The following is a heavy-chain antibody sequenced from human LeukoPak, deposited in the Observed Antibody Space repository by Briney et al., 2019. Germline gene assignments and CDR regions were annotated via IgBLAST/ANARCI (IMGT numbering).Heavy chain of an antibody. J-gene: IGHJ4*02. Sequence: SETLSLTCTVSSGSISTSNYYWSWIRQPPGKGLEWIGYIYYSGSTNYNPSLKSRVTISVDTSKNQFSLKLSSVTAADTAVYYCARSMVRGVISLDYWGQGTLVTVSS. V-gene: IGHV4-61*01. CDR2: IYYSGST. D-gene: IGHD3-10*01. CDR3: ARSMVRGVISLDY. CDR1: SGSISTSNYY.